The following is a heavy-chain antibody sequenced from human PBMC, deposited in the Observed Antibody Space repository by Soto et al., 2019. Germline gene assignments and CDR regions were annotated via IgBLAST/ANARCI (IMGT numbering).Heavy chain of an antibody. Sequence: QSTLKESGPTLMKPTQALALTCTFSGFSLSTTGVGVGWIRQPPGKALGWLGFIYWDDAKRYRPALTGRLTITKDTHRNQVVLKMTYMDTVDTAISYSAHRGRYDSGWDECYFNYWSQGTLVTVSS. J-gene: IGHJ4*02. CDR1: GFSLSTTGVG. D-gene: IGHD6-19*01. CDR3: AHRGRYDSGWDECYFNY. CDR2: IYWDDAK. V-gene: IGHV2-5*02.